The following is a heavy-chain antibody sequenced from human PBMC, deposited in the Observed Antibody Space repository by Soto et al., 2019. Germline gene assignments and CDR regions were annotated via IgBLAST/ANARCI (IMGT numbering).Heavy chain of an antibody. Sequence: GGSLRLSCAASGFTFSSYAMSWVRQAPGKGLEWVSAISGSGGSTYYADSVKGRLTISRDNSKNTLYLQMNSLEAEDTAVYYCAKLPLNIAVAGRGFYYYYMDVWGKGTTVTVSS. D-gene: IGHD6-19*01. CDR3: AKLPLNIAVAGRGFYYYYMDV. J-gene: IGHJ6*03. V-gene: IGHV3-23*01. CDR2: ISGSGGST. CDR1: GFTFSSYA.